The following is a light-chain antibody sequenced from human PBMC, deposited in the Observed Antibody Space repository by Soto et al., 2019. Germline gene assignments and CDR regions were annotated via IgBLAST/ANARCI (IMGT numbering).Light chain of an antibody. V-gene: IGKV1-39*01. CDR2: AAS. CDR3: QQSHGIPYT. CDR1: QTITGY. J-gene: IGKJ2*01. Sequence: DIQMTQSPSSLSAFVGDRVTITCRASQTITGYLNWYQQKPGKAPKLLIYAASSLQSGVPSRFSGSGSGTDFTLTISSLQPDDCATYYCQQSHGIPYTFGQGTKLEIK.